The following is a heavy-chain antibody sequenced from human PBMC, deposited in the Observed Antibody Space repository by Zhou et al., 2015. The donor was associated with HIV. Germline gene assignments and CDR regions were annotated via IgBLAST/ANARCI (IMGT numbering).Heavy chain of an antibody. CDR3: ARDDIVVVPAATLLGYYYGMDV. D-gene: IGHD2-2*01. V-gene: IGHV1-69*12. Sequence: QVQLVQSGAEVKKPGSSVKVSCKASGGTFSSYAISWVRQAPGQGLEWMGGIIPIFGTANYAQKFQGRVTITADESTSTAYMELSSLRSEDTAVYYCARDDIVVVPAATLLGYYYGMDVWGQGTTVTVSS. J-gene: IGHJ6*02. CDR1: GGTFSSYA. CDR2: IIPIFGTA.